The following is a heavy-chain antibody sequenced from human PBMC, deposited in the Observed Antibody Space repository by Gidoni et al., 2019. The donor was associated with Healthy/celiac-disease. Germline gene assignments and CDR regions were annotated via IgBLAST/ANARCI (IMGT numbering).Heavy chain of an antibody. J-gene: IGHJ4*02. CDR2: IYYGGST. V-gene: IGHV4-39*01. CDR1: GGSISSGCYY. Sequence: QLQLRESGPGLGKPAETRSPTGTGSGGSISSGCYYWGWIRQPPGKGLEWIWSIYYGGSTYYNPSFQSRVTISGDTSKNQFSLKLSSVTAADTAVYYCARRSLGEPYDYWGQGTLVTVSS. CDR3: ARRSLGEPYDY. D-gene: IGHD1-26*01.